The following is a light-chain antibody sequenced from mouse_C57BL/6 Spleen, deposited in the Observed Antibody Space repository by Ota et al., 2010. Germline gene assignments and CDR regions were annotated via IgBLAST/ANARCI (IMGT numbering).Light chain of an antibody. V-gene: IGKV8-19*01. J-gene: IGKJ5*01. Sequence: SCQVPVRVLLKLSRKSQRSTWPGTSRNQGQPPKLVDLRGDPLGKSGVPDRFTGSGSGTDFTLTISSVQAEDLADYFCQQHFSTPPTFGTGTKLELK. CDR3: QQHFSTPPT. CDR1: RVLLKLSRKSQRST. CDR2: GDP.